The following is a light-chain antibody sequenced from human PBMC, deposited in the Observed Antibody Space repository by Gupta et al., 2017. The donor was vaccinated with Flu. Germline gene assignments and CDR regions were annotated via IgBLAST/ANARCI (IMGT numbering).Light chain of an antibody. J-gene: IGLJ1*01. CDR3: CSYGGSSTYV. V-gene: IGLV2-23*02. CDR2: EVN. Sequence: QSALTQPASVSGSPGQSITISCSGTSSNVGGYNFVSWYQQHPGKAHKLMIYEVNKRTSGVSSRFSGSKAGNTASLTISGLEEDDESDYYCCSYGGSSTYVFGTGTKVTVL. CDR1: SSNVGGYNF.